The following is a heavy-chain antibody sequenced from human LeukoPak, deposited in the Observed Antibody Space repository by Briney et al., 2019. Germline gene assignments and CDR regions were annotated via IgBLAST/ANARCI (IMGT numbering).Heavy chain of an antibody. V-gene: IGHV1-69*04. J-gene: IGHJ6*03. CDR3: ARGWYSSSSRLSYYYYYMDV. Sequence: SVKVSCKASGGTFSSYAISWVRQAPGQGLEWMGRIISILGIANYAQKFQGRVTITTDESTSTAYMELSSLRSEDTAVYYCARGWYSSSSRLSYYYYYMDVWGKGTTVTVSS. CDR2: IISILGIA. CDR1: GGTFSSYA. D-gene: IGHD6-6*01.